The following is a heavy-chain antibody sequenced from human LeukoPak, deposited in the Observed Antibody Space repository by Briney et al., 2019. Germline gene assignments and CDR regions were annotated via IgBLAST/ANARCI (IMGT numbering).Heavy chain of an antibody. D-gene: IGHD3-22*01. CDR1: GFTFSSYV. CDR2: IYSGGST. CDR3: ARDRTVDSSGSYAFDI. Sequence: GGSLRLSCAASGFTFSSYVMHWVRQAPGKGLEWVSVIYSGGSTYYADSVKGRFTISRDNSKNTLYLQMNSLRAEDTAVYYCARDRTVDSSGSYAFDIWGQGTMVTVSS. V-gene: IGHV3-53*01. J-gene: IGHJ3*02.